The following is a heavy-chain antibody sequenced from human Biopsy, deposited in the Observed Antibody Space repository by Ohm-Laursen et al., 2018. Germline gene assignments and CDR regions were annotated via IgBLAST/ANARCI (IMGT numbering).Heavy chain of an antibody. J-gene: IGHJ4*02. CDR1: AYSFGDHR. V-gene: IGHV1-18*04. CDR2: ISPYNGNT. D-gene: IGHD3-3*01. CDR3: ARDRRTISGVLTDFDY. Sequence: AASVKVSCKASAYSFGDHRIHWVRQAPGQGLEWMGWISPYNGNTDSAQKVQGRVTMTTDTSTSTVYMELRSLRSDDTAVYYCARDRRTISGVLTDFDYWGQGTLVTVSS.